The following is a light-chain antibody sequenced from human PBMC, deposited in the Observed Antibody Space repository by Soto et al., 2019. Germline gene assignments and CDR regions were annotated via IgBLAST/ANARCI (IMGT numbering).Light chain of an antibody. CDR3: QQYFDTPS. Sequence: DIVMTQSPDSLSVSLGERATISCTSSQRVLYSSNNRNYLAWYQHKPVQPPKLLIYCASTRGSGVPDRFSGSGSGTDFTLTISSQPAEDVAVYHCQQYFDTPSFGQGTKVEIK. V-gene: IGKV4-1*01. CDR2: CAS. J-gene: IGKJ2*01. CDR1: QRVLYSSNNRNY.